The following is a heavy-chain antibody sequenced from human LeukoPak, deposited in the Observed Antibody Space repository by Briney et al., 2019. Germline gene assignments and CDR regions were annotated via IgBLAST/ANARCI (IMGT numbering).Heavy chain of an antibody. Sequence: PGRSLRLSCAASGFIFDDYAMHWVRQAPGKGLEWVSGISSNSGGIGYADSVKGRFTISRDNFKSTLYLQMNSLTIDDTAVYYCTTDLPDGSWGYYFHGYWGQGTLVTVSS. CDR2: ISSNSGGI. D-gene: IGHD3-10*01. CDR1: GFIFDDYA. J-gene: IGHJ4*02. CDR3: TTDLPDGSWGYYFHGY. V-gene: IGHV3-9*01.